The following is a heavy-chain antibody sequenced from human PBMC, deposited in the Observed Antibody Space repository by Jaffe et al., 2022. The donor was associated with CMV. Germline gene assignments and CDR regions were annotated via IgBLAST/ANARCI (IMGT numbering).Heavy chain of an antibody. CDR1: GFTFINSE. CDR2: ISTSGSTI. CDR3: ARELNYYTLDV. V-gene: IGHV3-48*03. Sequence: EVQLVESGGGLVQPGGSLRLSCAVSGFTFINSEMNWVRQAPGKGLEWVSYISTSGSTIHYADSVKGRFTISRDNAKNSLYLQMNSLRAEDTAVYYCARELNYYTLDVWGKGTTVTVSS. J-gene: IGHJ6*03.